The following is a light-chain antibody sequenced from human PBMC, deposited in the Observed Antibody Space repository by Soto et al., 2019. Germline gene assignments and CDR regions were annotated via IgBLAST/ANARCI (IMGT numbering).Light chain of an antibody. CDR1: RSVSSNY. CDR3: QQYGGSSLVT. Sequence: EIVLTQSPGTLSLSPGERATLSCRASRSVSSNYLAWYQQKPGQAPRLLIYGASSRATGIPDRFSGSGSGTDFTLTISGLEPDDFAVYYCQQYGGSSLVTFGGGTKVEIK. J-gene: IGKJ4*01. V-gene: IGKV3-20*01. CDR2: GAS.